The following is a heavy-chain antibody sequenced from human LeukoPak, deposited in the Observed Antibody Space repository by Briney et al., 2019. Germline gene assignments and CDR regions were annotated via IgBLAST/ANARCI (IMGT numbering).Heavy chain of an antibody. Sequence: SETLSLTCTVSGGSISSGDYYWSWIRQPPGKGLEWIGYIYYSGSTYYNPSLKSRVTISVDTSTDQFSPKLSSVTAADTAVYFCAYGSGSYPPHYFDYWGQGTLVTVSS. V-gene: IGHV4-30-4*01. CDR3: AYGSGSYPPHYFDY. CDR2: IYYSGST. J-gene: IGHJ4*02. CDR1: GGSISSGDYY. D-gene: IGHD3-10*01.